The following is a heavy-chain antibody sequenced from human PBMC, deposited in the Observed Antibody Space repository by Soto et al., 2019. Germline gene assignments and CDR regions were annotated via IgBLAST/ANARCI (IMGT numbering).Heavy chain of an antibody. V-gene: IGHV4-59*01. CDR1: GGSISSYY. Sequence: SETLSLTCTVSGGSISSYYWSWIRQPPGKGLEWIGHIYYSGSTNYNPSLKSRVTISVDTSKNQFSLKLSSVTAADTAVYYCARVSPYYDFWSSPEFYFDYWGQGTLVTVSS. D-gene: IGHD3-3*01. CDR3: ARVSPYYDFWSSPEFYFDY. J-gene: IGHJ4*02. CDR2: IYYSGST.